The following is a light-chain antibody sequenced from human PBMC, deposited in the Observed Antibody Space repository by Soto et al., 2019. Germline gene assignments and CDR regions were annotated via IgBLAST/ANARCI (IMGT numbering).Light chain of an antibody. V-gene: IGLV2-14*03. Sequence: QSVLTQPASVSASPGQSITLSCTGTSSDIGAYNSVSWYQQHPGKAPQLMIYDVSYRPSGISSRFSSSKSGNTASLTISGLQADDDADYYCASYSSARIRVFGGGTKVTVL. CDR3: ASYSSARIRV. CDR1: SSDIGAYNS. J-gene: IGLJ2*01. CDR2: DVS.